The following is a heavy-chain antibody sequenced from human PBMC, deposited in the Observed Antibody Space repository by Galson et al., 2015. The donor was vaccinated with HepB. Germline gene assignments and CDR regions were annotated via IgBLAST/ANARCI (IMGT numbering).Heavy chain of an antibody. Sequence: SVKVSCKASGYTFTSYGISWVRQAPGQGLEWMGWISAYNGNTNYAQKLQGRVTMTTDTSTSTAYMERRSLRSDDTAVYYCARDPPYDFWGGYVYYMDVWGKGTTVTVSS. D-gene: IGHD3-3*01. CDR1: GYTFTSYG. V-gene: IGHV1-18*01. CDR2: ISAYNGNT. J-gene: IGHJ6*03. CDR3: ARDPPYDFWGGYVYYMDV.